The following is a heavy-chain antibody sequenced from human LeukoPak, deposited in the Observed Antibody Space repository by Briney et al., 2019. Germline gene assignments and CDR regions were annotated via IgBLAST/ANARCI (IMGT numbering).Heavy chain of an antibody. D-gene: IGHD6-13*01. Sequence: TSETLSLTCTVSGGSIRSSYYYWGWLRQPPGKGLEWIGSIYDSGSTYYNPSLKSRVTISVDTSKNQFSLKLSSVTAADTAVYYCARQEGSSWYFDYWGQGTLVTVSS. V-gene: IGHV4-39*01. CDR2: IYDSGST. CDR1: GGSIRSSYYY. J-gene: IGHJ4*02. CDR3: ARQEGSSWYFDY.